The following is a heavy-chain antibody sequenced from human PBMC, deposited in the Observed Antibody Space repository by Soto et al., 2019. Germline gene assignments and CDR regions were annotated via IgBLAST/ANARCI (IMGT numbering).Heavy chain of an antibody. D-gene: IGHD3-10*01. CDR2: IFHSGST. CDR1: GGSINSGDYY. Sequence: SETLSLTCTVSGGSINSGDYYWPWVRQPPGKGLEWIGNIFHSGSTYYTPSLQSRVTISLDTSKNRFSLKLSSVTPADTAVYYCARDRYYGSGTYYNFYSGMDVWGQGTTVTVSS. V-gene: IGHV4-30-4*01. J-gene: IGHJ6*02. CDR3: ARDRYYGSGTYYNFYSGMDV.